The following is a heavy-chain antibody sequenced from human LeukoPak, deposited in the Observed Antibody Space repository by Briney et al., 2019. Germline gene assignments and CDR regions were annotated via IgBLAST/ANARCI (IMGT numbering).Heavy chain of an antibody. Sequence: GGSLRLSCAASVFTVNSNNISWVRHAPWKGLEWVSVFDSAGSTYYADSVKGRFTISRDNSKNTLSLQMNSLRVEDTAVYYCARFLGGTVFDYWGQGTLVTVSS. V-gene: IGHV3-53*01. CDR3: ARFLGGTVFDY. CDR2: FDSAGST. J-gene: IGHJ4*02. D-gene: IGHD1-26*01. CDR1: VFTVNSNN.